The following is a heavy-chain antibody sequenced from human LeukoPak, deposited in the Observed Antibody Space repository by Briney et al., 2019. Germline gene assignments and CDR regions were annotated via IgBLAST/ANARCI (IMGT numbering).Heavy chain of an antibody. CDR1: GYSFTSYD. D-gene: IGHD2-15*01. CDR2: MDHNSGNT. CDR3: LRGDILDP. V-gene: IGHV1-8*01. J-gene: IGHJ5*02. Sequence: GASVKVSCKASGYSFTSYDINWVRQAPGQGLEWMGWMDHNSGNTGYAQKFQVRGTSTRDTSKSTAYMEPSSLTSEDTAVYYFLRGDILDPWGQGTLVTVSS.